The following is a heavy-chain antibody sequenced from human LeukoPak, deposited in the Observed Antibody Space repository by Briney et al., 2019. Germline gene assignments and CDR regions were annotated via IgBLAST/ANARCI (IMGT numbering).Heavy chain of an antibody. CDR3: TRVIVATKDY. J-gene: IGHJ4*02. V-gene: IGHV3-49*04. CDR2: IRSKAYGGTQ. Sequence: GGSLRLSCTGSGFTFGDYAMNWVRQAPGKGLEWVGFIRSKAYGGTQEYAASVKGRFTISRDDSKSIAYLKMNSLKTEDTAVYYCTRVIVATKDYWGQGTLVTVSS. CDR1: GFTFGDYA. D-gene: IGHD5-12*01.